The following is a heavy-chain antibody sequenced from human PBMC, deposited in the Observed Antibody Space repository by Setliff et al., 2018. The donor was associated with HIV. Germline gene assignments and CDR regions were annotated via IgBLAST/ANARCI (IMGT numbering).Heavy chain of an antibody. V-gene: IGHV4-39*01. D-gene: IGHD6-13*01. CDR3: ARHRDPPGSRWIFYYYYMDL. CDR2: IYYSGST. CDR1: GGSISSSSYY. Sequence: PSETLSLTCTVSGGSISSSSYYWGWIRQPPGKGLEWIGNIYYSGSTYYNPSLKSRVTISVDTSKNQFSLKLSSVTAADTGVYYCARHRDPPGSRWIFYYYYMDLWGGGTTVTVSS. J-gene: IGHJ6*03.